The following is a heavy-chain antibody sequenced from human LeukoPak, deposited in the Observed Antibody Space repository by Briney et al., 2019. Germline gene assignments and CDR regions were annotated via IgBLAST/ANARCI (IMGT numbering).Heavy chain of an antibody. D-gene: IGHD3-22*01. J-gene: IGHJ4*02. Sequence: SETLSLTCTVSGDSISSYYWSWIRQPAGKGLEWIGRIYTSGNINCNPSLKSRVTMSVDTSKNQFSLKLRSVTAADTAVYYCAREVYDSSGYSSEFDYWGQGTLVTVSS. CDR3: AREVYDSSGYSSEFDY. CDR2: IYTSGNI. CDR1: GDSISSYY. V-gene: IGHV4-4*07.